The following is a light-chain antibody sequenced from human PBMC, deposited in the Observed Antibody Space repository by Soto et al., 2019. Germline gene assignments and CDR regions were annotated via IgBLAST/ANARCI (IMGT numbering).Light chain of an antibody. CDR3: QQSYNSPST. V-gene: IGKV1-39*01. CDR1: QAINKN. J-gene: IGKJ2*01. CDR2: DAS. Sequence: DIQMTQSPASLSASVGDRVTITCRASQAINKNLNWYRHKLGKAPELLIYDASDSQAGVPSRFSGSGSGADFTLMISGLQPEDFATYYCQQSYNSPSTFGQGTKLEIK.